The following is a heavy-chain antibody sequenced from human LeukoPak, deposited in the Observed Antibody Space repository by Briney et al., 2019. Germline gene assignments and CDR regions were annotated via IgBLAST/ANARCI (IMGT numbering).Heavy chain of an antibody. CDR3: AREGSGSFDY. CDR1: GYTFTSYA. Sequence: ASVKVSCKASGYTFTSYAMNWVRQAPGQGLEWMGWINTXTXXXTXXXXFTXXXVXSLXXSVSTAYLQISSLKAEDTAVYYCAREGSGSFDYWGQGTLVTVSS. J-gene: IGHJ4*02. CDR2: INTXTXXX. V-gene: IGHV7-4-1*02. D-gene: IGHD3-10*01.